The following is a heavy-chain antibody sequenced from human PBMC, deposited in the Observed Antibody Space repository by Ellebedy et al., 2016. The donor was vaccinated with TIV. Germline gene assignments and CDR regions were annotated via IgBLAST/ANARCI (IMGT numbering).Heavy chain of an antibody. D-gene: IGHD5-18*01. V-gene: IGHV3-23*01. CDR2: ISGSGDSL. CDR3: AKDRTSGDGYWVFDQ. J-gene: IGHJ4*02. Sequence: GESLKISCAASGFTSKNYIMNWVRQAPGKGLEWVSSISGSGDSLNYGDSVKGRFTISRDNSKNTLYLQMNSLRVEDSAVYYCAKDRTSGDGYWVFDQWGQGTLVTVSS. CDR1: GFTSKNYI.